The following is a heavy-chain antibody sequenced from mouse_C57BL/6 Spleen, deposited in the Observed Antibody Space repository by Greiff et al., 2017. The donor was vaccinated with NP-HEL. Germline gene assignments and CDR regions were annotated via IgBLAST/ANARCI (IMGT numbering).Heavy chain of an antibody. V-gene: IGHV14-4*01. CDR1: GFNIKDDY. Sequence: EVMLVESGAELVRPGASVKLSCTASGFNIKDDYMHWVKQRPEQGLEWIGWIDPENGDTEYASKFPGKATITADTSSNTAYLQLSSLTSEDTAVDYSTTNGGYYGYDGGPYYFDYWGQGTTLTVSS. CDR2: IDPENGDT. CDR3: TTNGGYYGYDGGPYYFDY. J-gene: IGHJ2*01. D-gene: IGHD2-2*01.